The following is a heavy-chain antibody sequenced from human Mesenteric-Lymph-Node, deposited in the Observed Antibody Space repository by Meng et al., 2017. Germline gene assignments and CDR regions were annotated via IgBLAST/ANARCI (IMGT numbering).Heavy chain of an antibody. J-gene: IGHJ6*02. D-gene: IGHD1-26*01. Sequence: SETLSLTCTVSGYSISSGYYWGRIRQPPGKGLEWIGSIYHSGSTYYNPSLKSRVTISVDTSKNQFSLKLSSVTAADTAVYYCARGVGEDYYYYYGMDVWGQGTTVTVSS. CDR2: IYHSGST. V-gene: IGHV4-38-2*02. CDR1: GYSISSGYY. CDR3: ARGVGEDYYYYYGMDV.